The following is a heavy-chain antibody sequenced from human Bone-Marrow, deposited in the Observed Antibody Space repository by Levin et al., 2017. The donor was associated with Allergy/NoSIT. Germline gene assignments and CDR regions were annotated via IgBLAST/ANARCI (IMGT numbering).Heavy chain of an antibody. CDR2: ISGGGGST. CDR1: GFTFSSYS. Sequence: GGSLRLSCAASGFTFSSYSMSWVRQAPGKGLEWVSGISGGGGSTYYADSVKGRFTISRDNSKNMLYLQMNSLRAEDTAVYYCATVGHYYYYMDVWGRGTTVTVSS. CDR3: ATVGHYYYYMDV. J-gene: IGHJ6*03. V-gene: IGHV3-23*01.